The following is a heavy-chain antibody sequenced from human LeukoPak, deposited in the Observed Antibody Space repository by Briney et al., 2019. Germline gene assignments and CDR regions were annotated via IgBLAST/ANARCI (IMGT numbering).Heavy chain of an antibody. CDR1: GFTFSSYA. V-gene: IGHV3-23*01. CDR2: ISGSGDNT. J-gene: IGHJ4*02. D-gene: IGHD3-10*01. CDR3: AKERSTDRAWFGELLE. Sequence: GGSLRLSSAASGFTFSSYAMSWVRQAPGKGLEWVSGISGSGDNTYYADSVKGRFTISRDNSKFTLYLQMNSLRAEDTALYYCAKERSTDRAWFGELLEWGQGNMVTVSS.